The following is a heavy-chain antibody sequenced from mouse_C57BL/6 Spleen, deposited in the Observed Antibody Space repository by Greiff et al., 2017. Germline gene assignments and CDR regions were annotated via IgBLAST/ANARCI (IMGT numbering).Heavy chain of an antibody. CDR1: GFTFSSYC. CDR3: ARTRANWSSYDFGY. D-gene: IGHD2-3*01. J-gene: IGHJ4*01. CDR2: INTDGSCT. Sequence: EVKLVESGGDLVQPGGSLKLSCAASGFTFSSYCMSWVRQTPDKGLEWVATINTDGSCTYYPDTLKSRFTISRDNAKNILYLQMSSLKSEDTATYYCARTRANWSSYDFGYWGKGPTVT. V-gene: IGHV5-6*02.